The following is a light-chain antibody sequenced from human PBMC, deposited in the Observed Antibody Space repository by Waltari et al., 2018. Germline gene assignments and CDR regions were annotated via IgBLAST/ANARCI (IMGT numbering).Light chain of an antibody. J-gene: IGLJ2*01. CDR3: GTWDTSLSAVV. CDR1: SSNIGGTF. CDR2: DND. V-gene: IGLV1-51*01. Sequence: QPVLTQPPSVSAAPGQKVTISCSGGSSNIGGTFVSWYPQLPGTAPNPLIYDNDKRPSGIPDRFSGSKSGASATLGITGLHTGDEANYFCGTWDTSLSAVVFGGGTKLTVL.